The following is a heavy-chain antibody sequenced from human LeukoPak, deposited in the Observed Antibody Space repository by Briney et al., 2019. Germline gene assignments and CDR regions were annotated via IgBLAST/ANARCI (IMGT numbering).Heavy chain of an antibody. V-gene: IGHV3-21*01. D-gene: IGHD3-16*01. CDR1: GFTFSSYS. J-gene: IGHJ4*02. Sequence: GGSLSLSCAASGFTFSSYSMNWFRQAPGKGLDGASSISSSSSYIYYADSVKGRFTISRDNAKNSLYLQMNSLRAEDTAVYYCARDAGGVWGSYFDYWGQGTLVTVSS. CDR2: ISSSSSYI. CDR3: ARDAGGVWGSYFDY.